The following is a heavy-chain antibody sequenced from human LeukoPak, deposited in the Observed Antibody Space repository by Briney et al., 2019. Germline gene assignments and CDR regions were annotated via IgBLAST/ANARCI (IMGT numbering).Heavy chain of an antibody. CDR1: GFTFTNAW. CDR3: TTHSVTVTGTHF. D-gene: IGHD6-19*01. CDR2: IKSNTNGGTS. J-gene: IGHJ4*01. V-gene: IGHV3-15*07. Sequence: PGGSLRLSCVASGFTFTNAWMTWVRQSPGMGLEWVGRIKSNTNGGTSDYAAPVKGRFAISRDDSKNTLYLQMNILKPEDTAMYYCTTHSVTVTGTHFWGQGALVTVSS.